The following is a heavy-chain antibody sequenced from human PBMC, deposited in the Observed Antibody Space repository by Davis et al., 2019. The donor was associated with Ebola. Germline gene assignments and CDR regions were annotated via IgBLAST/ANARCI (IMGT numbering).Heavy chain of an antibody. J-gene: IGHJ4*02. Sequence: SETLSLTCTVSGGSISSGDYYWSWIRQPPGKGLEWIGEINHSGSTNYNPSLKSRVTISVDTSKNQFSLKLSSVTAADTAVYYCARKRAIFGVAKYDYWGQGTLVTVSS. CDR1: GGSISSGDYY. CDR2: INHSGST. D-gene: IGHD3-3*01. V-gene: IGHV4-30-4*01. CDR3: ARKRAIFGVAKYDY.